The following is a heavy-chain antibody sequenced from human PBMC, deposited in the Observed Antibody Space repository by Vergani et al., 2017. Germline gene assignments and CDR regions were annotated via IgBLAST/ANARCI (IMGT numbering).Heavy chain of an antibody. Sequence: QVHLVESGGGVVQPGRSLRLSCVVSGFTSSYYGTHWVRQAPGKGLEWVAVISYDGTQKYYADSEKGRFTISRDNSKSTLYLQMNSLRTEDTAVYYCATKSCGTPGCQIGYFREWGQGTLVTVSS. D-gene: IGHD1-1*01. CDR3: ATKSCGTPGCQIGYFRE. CDR2: ISYDGTQK. CDR1: GFTSSYYG. V-gene: IGHV3-30*03. J-gene: IGHJ1*01.